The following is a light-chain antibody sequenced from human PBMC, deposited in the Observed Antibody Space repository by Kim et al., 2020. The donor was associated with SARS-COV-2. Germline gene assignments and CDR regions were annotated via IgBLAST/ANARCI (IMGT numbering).Light chain of an antibody. CDR2: AAS. J-gene: IGKJ4*01. V-gene: IGKV3-15*01. CDR1: QSVRNN. Sequence: SPGETTTLSCRANQSVRNNFACYQQNPGQAPSLLIDAASTVASGVPARFGGRLSVAVFTLTIGSLQSEDFVVYYCLQSNYCPSLTFGGGTKVYIK. CDR3: LQSNYCPSLT.